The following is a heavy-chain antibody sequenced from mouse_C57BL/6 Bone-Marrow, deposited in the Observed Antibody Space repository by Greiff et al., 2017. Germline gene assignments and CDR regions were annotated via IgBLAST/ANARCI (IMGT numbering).Heavy chain of an antibody. D-gene: IGHD2-4*01. J-gene: IGHJ2*01. CDR1: GYSITSGYY. Sequence: ESGPGLVKPSQSLSLTCSVTGYSITSGYYWNWIRQFPGNKLEWMGYISYDGSNNYNPSLKNRISITRDTSKNQFFLKLNSVTTEDTATYYCARGDDYDVDYWGQGTTLTVSS. V-gene: IGHV3-6*01. CDR3: ARGDDYDVDY. CDR2: ISYDGSN.